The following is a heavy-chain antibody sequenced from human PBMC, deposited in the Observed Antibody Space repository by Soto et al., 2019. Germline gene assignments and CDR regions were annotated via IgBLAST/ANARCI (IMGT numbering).Heavy chain of an antibody. CDR1: GLTFSTYG. CDR3: ATDGAAGAALGV. Sequence: EVQLVESGGGLVKPGGSLRLSCAASGLTFSTYGMNWVRQAPGKGLEWVSSINSGGEYFDYADSVKGRLTISRDNAKNSLYLQLDRLRVEDTAVSYCATDGAAGAALGVWGQGTTVTVSS. V-gene: IGHV3-21*01. D-gene: IGHD6-13*01. CDR2: INSGGEYF. J-gene: IGHJ6*02.